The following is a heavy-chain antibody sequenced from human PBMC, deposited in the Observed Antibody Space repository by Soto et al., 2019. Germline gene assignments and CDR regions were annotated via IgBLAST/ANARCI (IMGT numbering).Heavy chain of an antibody. CDR3: ARQYYDISTGYHYYFDN. J-gene: IGHJ4*02. CDR2: IDPSDSYT. CDR1: GYSFTSYW. V-gene: IGHV5-10-1*01. Sequence: PGESLKISCKGSGYSFTSYWISWVRQMPGEGLEWMGRIDPSDSYTNYSPSFQGHVTISADKSITTAYLQWSSLKASDTAMYYCARQYYDISTGYHYYFDNWGQGTQVTAPQ. D-gene: IGHD3-9*01.